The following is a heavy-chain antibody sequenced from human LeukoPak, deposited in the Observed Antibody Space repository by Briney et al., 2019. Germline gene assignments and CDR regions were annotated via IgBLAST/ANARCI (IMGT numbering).Heavy chain of an antibody. CDR3: ASGAWATRLHS. D-gene: IGHD5-24*01. CDR1: GESLNYYY. V-gene: IGHV4-34*12. J-gene: IGHJ4*02. Sequence: SDTLSLTCAVYGESLNYYYWSWIRQSPEKGLEWIGEVFDGKTTNYNPSLKSRVPISAVTSSNQFSLNLKSVTAADTAVYYCASGAWATRLHSWAQGTLVIVSS. CDR2: VFDGKTT.